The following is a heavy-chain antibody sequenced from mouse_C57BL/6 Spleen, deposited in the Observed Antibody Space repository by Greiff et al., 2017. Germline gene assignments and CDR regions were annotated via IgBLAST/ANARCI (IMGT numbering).Heavy chain of an antibody. CDR3: ARSYGSSYWYFDG. D-gene: IGHD1-1*01. V-gene: IGHV3-6*01. CDR1: GYSITSGYY. CDR2: ISYAGSN. Sequence: DVQLVESGPGLVKPSQSLSLTCSVTGYSITSGYYWNWIRQFPGNKLEWMGYISYAGSNNYNPSLKNRIPLTRATSKSQFFLKLNSVTTEDTATYYCARSYGSSYWYFDGWGTGTTVTVSS. J-gene: IGHJ1*03.